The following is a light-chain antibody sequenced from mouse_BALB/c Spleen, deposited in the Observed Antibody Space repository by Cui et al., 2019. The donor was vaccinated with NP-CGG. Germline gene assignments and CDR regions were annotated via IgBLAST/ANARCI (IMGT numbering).Light chain of an antibody. Sequence: AVVTQESALTTSPGETVTLTCRSGIGVVTTSNYANWVQEKPDHLFTGLIGGTNNRVPGVPARFSGSLIGDKAALTITGAQTEDEAIYFCALWYSNHWVFGGGTKLTVL. CDR2: GTN. V-gene: IGLV1*01. J-gene: IGLJ1*01. CDR1: IGVVTTSNY. CDR3: ALWYSNHWV.